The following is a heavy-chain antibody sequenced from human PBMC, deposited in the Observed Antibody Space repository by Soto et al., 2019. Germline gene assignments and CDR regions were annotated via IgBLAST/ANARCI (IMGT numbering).Heavy chain of an antibody. V-gene: IGHV3-33*01. CDR2: IWYDGSNK. CDR1: GFTFSSYG. J-gene: IGHJ6*02. Sequence: QVQLVESGGGVVQPGRSLRLSCAASGFTFSSYGMHWVRQAPGEGLEWVAVIWYDGSNKYYADSVKGRFTISRDNSKNTLYLQMNSLRAEDTAVYYCAREGDGSGSYYYYGMDVWGQGTTVTVSS. D-gene: IGHD3-10*01. CDR3: AREGDGSGSYYYYGMDV.